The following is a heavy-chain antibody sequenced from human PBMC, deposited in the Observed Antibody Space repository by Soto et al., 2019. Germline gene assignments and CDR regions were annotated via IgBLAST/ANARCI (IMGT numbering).Heavy chain of an antibody. CDR1: GDSFTNYY. J-gene: IGHJ6*02. V-gene: IGHV4-59*08. Sequence: QVQLQDSGPGLVKPSETLSLTCTVSGDSFTNYYWNWIRQPPGKGLEWIGYFSNSGTTNYNPSLKGRVTISADTSKNQFFLKLTSVTAADTAVYYCGRHLFSDVWGQGTTVTVSS. CDR3: GRHLFSDV. D-gene: IGHD2-21*01. CDR2: FSNSGTT.